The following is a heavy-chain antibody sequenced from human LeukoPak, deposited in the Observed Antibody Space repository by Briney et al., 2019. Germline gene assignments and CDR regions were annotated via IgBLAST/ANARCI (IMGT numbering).Heavy chain of an antibody. J-gene: IGHJ3*02. V-gene: IGHV3-23*01. CDR1: GFTFSSYG. CDR3: ARDRSSSWYEGIPDAFDI. Sequence: GGSLRLSCAASGFTFSSYGMSWVRQAPGKGLEWVSATSGSGGSTYYADSVKGRFTISRDNAKNSLYLQMNSLRAEDTALYYCARDRSSSWYEGIPDAFDIWGQGTMVTVSS. D-gene: IGHD6-13*01. CDR2: TSGSGGST.